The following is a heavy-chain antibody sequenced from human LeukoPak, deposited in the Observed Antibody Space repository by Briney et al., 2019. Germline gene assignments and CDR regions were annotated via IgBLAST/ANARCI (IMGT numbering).Heavy chain of an antibody. CDR2: ISSSGSTI. J-gene: IGHJ6*03. CDR1: GFTFSSYE. CDR3: AREFGDYALDYYYMDV. Sequence: PGGSLRLSCAASGFTFSSYEMNWVRQAPGKGLEWVSYISSSGSTIYYADSVKGRFTISRDNAKNSLYLQMNSLRAEDTAVYYCAREFGDYALDYYYMDVWGKGTTVTVSS. D-gene: IGHD4-17*01. V-gene: IGHV3-48*03.